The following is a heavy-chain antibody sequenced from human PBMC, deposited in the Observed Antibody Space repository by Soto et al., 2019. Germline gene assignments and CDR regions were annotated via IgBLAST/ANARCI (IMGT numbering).Heavy chain of an antibody. J-gene: IGHJ2*01. D-gene: IGHD2-2*01. Sequence: ASVKVSCKASGYTFTNYGISWVRQAPGQGLEWMGWISPYNGNTKYPQKLQGRVTMTTDTSTRTSYMELRSLRSDDTAVYFCARDGDRCTSTRCSPWPDTHFDLWGRGTLVTVS. CDR3: ARDGDRCTSTRCSPWPDTHFDL. CDR1: GYTFTNYG. CDR2: ISPYNGNT. V-gene: IGHV1-18*01.